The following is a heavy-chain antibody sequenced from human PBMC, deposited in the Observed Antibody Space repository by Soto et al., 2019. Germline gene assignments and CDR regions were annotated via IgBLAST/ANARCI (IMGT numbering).Heavy chain of an antibody. D-gene: IGHD3-22*01. CDR1: GGSISSYY. CDR3: ARALDYYDSSGYPDY. Sequence: SATLSLTCTVSGGSISSYYWSWLRQPPGKGLEWIGYIYYSGSTNYNPSLKSRVTISVDTSKNQFSLKLSSVTAADTAVYYGARALDYYDSSGYPDYWGQGTLVTVSS. V-gene: IGHV4-59*01. J-gene: IGHJ4*02. CDR2: IYYSGST.